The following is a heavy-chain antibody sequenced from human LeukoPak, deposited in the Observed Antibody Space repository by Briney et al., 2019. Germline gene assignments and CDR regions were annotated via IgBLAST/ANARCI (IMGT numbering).Heavy chain of an antibody. Sequence: PSETLSLTCTVSGGSISSYYWSWIRQPPGKGLEWIGYIYYSGSTNYNPSLKSRVTISVDTSKNQFSLKLSSVTAADTAVYYCARVGSSSWNYYCYYMDVWGKGTTVTVSS. V-gene: IGHV4-59*01. CDR2: IYYSGST. D-gene: IGHD6-13*01. J-gene: IGHJ6*03. CDR3: ARVGSSSWNYYCYYMDV. CDR1: GGSISSYY.